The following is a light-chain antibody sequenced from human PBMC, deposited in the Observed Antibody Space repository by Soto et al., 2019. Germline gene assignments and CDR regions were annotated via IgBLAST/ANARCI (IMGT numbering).Light chain of an antibody. J-gene: IGLJ1*01. V-gene: IGLV2-14*01. CDR2: DVS. CDR3: SSYTSSSTYV. Sequence: QSALTQPASVSGSPGQSVTISCTGTIDDVGGYNYVSWYQQHPGKAPKLMIYDVSNRPSGVSNRFSGSKSGNTASLTISGLQAEDEADYYCSSYTSSSTYVFGTGTKVTVL. CDR1: IDDVGGYNY.